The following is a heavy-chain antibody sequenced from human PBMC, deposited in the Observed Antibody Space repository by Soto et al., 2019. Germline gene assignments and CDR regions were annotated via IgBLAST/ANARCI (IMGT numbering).Heavy chain of an antibody. CDR2: IWYDGSNK. Sequence: QVQLVESGGGVVQPGRSLRLSCAASGFTFSSYGMHWVRQAPGKGLEWVAVIWYDGSNKYYADSVKGRFTISRDNSKNTVYLQMNSLRAEDTAVYYCASDSSGWMNWFDPWGQGTLVTVSS. D-gene: IGHD6-19*01. J-gene: IGHJ5*02. CDR3: ASDSSGWMNWFDP. V-gene: IGHV3-33*01. CDR1: GFTFSSYG.